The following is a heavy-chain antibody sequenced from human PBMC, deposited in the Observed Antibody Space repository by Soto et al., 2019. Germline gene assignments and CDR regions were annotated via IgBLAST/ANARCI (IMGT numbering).Heavy chain of an antibody. CDR1: GGSIRGINYC. V-gene: IGHV4-39*01. J-gene: IGHJ1*01. CDR2: IYHTGET. D-gene: IGHD3-16*02. CDR3: ASKGYRI. Sequence: SETLSLTCRVSGGSIRGINYCWGWIRQSPGKGLEWIGSIYHTGETYYKSSLKSRISIPVDTSKNQFYLQLRSLTAADTAVYYCASKGYRIWGQGTKVTVSS.